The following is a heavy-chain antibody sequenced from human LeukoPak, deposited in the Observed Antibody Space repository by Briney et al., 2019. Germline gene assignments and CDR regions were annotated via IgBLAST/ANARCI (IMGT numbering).Heavy chain of an antibody. V-gene: IGHV1-46*01. CDR1: GYTFTSYY. CDR2: INPSGGST. Sequence: ASVKVSCTASGYTFTSYYMHWVRPAPGQGLEWMGIINPSGGSTSYAQKFQGRVTMTRDTSTSTVYMELSSLRSEDTAVYYCARAITMIVVVIGYWGQGTLVTVSS. J-gene: IGHJ4*02. D-gene: IGHD3-22*01. CDR3: ARAITMIVVVIGY.